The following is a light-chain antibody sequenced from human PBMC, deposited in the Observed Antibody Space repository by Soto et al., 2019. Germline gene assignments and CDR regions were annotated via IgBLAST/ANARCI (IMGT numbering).Light chain of an antibody. CDR2: GAS. V-gene: IGKV1-17*03. CDR3: LQHNSYPRT. Sequence: EIQMTQSPSAMSASVRDRVTITCRASQGINNYLAWFQQRPGKVPQRLIYGASSLQSGVPSRFSGSGSGTEFTLTISSLQPEDSATYYCLQHNSYPRTFGQGTKVDNK. CDR1: QGINNY. J-gene: IGKJ1*01.